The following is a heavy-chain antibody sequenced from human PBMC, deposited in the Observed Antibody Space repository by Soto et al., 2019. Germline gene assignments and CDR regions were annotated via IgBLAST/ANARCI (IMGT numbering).Heavy chain of an antibody. D-gene: IGHD5-18*01. J-gene: IGHJ6*02. CDR2: ISAYNGNT. CDR1: GYTFTSYG. Sequence: QVQLVQSGAEVKKPGASVKVSCKASGYTFTSYGISWVRQAPGQGLEWMGWISAYNGNTNYAQKLQGRVTMTTDTSTSTAYLELRSLRSDDTAVYYCARVKYSPTSDYYYGMDVWGQGTTVSVSS. CDR3: ARVKYSPTSDYYYGMDV. V-gene: IGHV1-18*01.